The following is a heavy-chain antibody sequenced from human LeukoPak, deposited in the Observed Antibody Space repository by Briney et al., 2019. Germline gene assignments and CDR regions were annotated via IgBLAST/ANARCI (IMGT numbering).Heavy chain of an antibody. Sequence: GGSLRLSCAASGFTFSSYSMNWVRQAPGKGLEWVSSISSSSSYIYYADSVKGRFTISRDNAKNSLYLQMNSLRAEDMAVYYCARDLKDDFWSGYPVYYYYYGMDVWGQGTTVTVSS. J-gene: IGHJ6*02. CDR2: ISSSSSYI. CDR3: ARDLKDDFWSGYPVYYYYYGMDV. CDR1: GFTFSSYS. D-gene: IGHD3-3*01. V-gene: IGHV3-21*01.